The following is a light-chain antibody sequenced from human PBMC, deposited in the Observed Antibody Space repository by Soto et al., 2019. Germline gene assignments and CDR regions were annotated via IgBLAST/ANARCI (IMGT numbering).Light chain of an antibody. CDR2: INSDGSH. V-gene: IGLV4-69*01. Sequence: QSVLXQXXSAXASLXASXXLTXXLSSGXSSNAIVWHQQQPEKGPRYLMKINSDGSHSQGDGIPDRFSGSSSGAERYLTISSLQSEDEADYYCQTWGTGFWVFGGGTKLTVL. CDR1: SGXSSNA. J-gene: IGLJ3*02. CDR3: QTWGTGFWV.